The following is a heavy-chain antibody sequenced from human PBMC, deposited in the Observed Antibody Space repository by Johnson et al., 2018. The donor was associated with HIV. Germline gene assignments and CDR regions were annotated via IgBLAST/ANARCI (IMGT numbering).Heavy chain of an antibody. CDR3: VTADRGSA. J-gene: IGHJ3*01. V-gene: IGHV3-7*05. CDR1: GFTLSNHW. Sequence: VQLVESGGGLMQPGGSLRVSCEASGFTLSNHWMSWVRQAPGKGLEYVANVNQDGSAKFYVDSVKGRFTISRDNAKNSLYLQMNSLRDEDTDVYYCVTADRGSAWGQGTTVSVSS. CDR2: VNQDGSAK. D-gene: IGHD1-26*01.